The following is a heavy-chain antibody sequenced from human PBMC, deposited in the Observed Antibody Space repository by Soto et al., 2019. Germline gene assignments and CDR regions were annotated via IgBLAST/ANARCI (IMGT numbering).Heavy chain of an antibody. CDR2: ISPISGTA. D-gene: IGHD1-7*01. CDR1: GGTISRDA. J-gene: IGHJ6*02. V-gene: IGHV1-69*13. CDR3: TQTILNMRTTYYFGMDV. Sequence: SVKVSCKASGGTISRDAISWVRQAPAQGLEGMGAISPISGTAKFAQKFQGRVTMTADEPTNTAYMELSSLRSEDTAVYYCTQTILNMRTTYYFGMDVWGQGTTVTVSS.